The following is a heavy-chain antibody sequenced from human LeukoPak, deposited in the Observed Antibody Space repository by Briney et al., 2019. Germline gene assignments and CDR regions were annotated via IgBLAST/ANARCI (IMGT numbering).Heavy chain of an antibody. D-gene: IGHD2-21*02. J-gene: IGHJ4*02. V-gene: IGHV3-48*03. CDR3: TVTIFDY. Sequence: GGSLRLSCAASGFTFSNYEMNWVRQAPGKGLEWVSYISSSGNTIYHADSVKGGFTISRDNAKNSLYLQMNSLRAEDTAVYYCTVTIFDYWGQGTLVTVSS. CDR1: GFTFSNYE. CDR2: ISSSGNTI.